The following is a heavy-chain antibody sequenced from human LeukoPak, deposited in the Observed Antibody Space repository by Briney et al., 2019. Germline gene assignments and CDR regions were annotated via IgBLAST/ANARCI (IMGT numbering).Heavy chain of an antibody. J-gene: IGHJ4*02. V-gene: IGHV4-39*01. D-gene: IGHD3-22*01. Sequence: PSETLSLTCSVSGGSISNSSFYWGWVRQPPGKGLEWIGSIYYGGNTYYQPSLKSRVTISVDTSKNQFSLKLNSVTAADAAVYYCATDPTYDNSGFPFDYWGQGTLVTVSS. CDR1: GGSISNSSFY. CDR2: IYYGGNT. CDR3: ATDPTYDNSGFPFDY.